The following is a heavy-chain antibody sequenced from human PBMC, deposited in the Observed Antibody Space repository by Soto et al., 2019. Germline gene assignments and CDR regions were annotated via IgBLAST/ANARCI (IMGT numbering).Heavy chain of an antibody. CDR1: GGSISSGGHS. J-gene: IGHJ4*02. Sequence: SETLSLTCAVSGGSISSGGHSWSWIRQPPGKGLEWIGYIYYSGITDYNPSLKSRVTISVDTSKSQFSLKLSSVTAADTAVYYCARGGGVYYFDYWGQGTLVTVSS. D-gene: IGHD2-8*02. V-gene: IGHV4-61*08. CDR2: IYYSGIT. CDR3: ARGGGVYYFDY.